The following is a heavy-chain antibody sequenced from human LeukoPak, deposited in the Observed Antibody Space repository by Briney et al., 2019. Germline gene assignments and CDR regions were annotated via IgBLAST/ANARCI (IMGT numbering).Heavy chain of an antibody. J-gene: IGHJ4*02. CDR3: AKRTPYSSGSYYFDY. Sequence: GGSLRLSCAASGFTFSNAWMSWVRQAPGKGLEWVGRIKSKTDGGTTDYAAPVKGRFTISGDDSKNTLYLQMNSLRAEDTAVYYCAKRTPYSSGSYYFDYWGQGTLVTVSS. D-gene: IGHD3-22*01. CDR1: GFTFSNAW. CDR2: IKSKTDGGTT. V-gene: IGHV3-15*01.